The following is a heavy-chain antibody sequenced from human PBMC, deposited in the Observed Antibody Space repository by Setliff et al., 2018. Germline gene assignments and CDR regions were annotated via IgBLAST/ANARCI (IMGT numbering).Heavy chain of an antibody. CDR2: IIPIFGTA. V-gene: IGHV1-69*06. J-gene: IGHJ6*03. CDR3: ARDPPHDFWSGYYGRGGYYYYMDV. D-gene: IGHD3-3*01. Sequence: ASVKVSCKASGGTFSSYAISWVRQAPGQGLEWMGRIIPIFGTANYAQKLQGRVTITADKSTSTAYMELSSLRSEDAAVYYCARDPPHDFWSGYYGRGGYYYYMDVWGKGTTVTVSS. CDR1: GGTFSSYA.